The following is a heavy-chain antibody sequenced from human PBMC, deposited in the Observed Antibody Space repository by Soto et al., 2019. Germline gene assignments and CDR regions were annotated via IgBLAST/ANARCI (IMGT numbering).Heavy chain of an antibody. CDR3: TLGSWSAETFDI. Sequence: QVQLVQSGAEVKKPGSSVKVSCKASGGTCSTYTIIWVLQAPGQGLEWMGRILPMLDITNSAQRFQGRVTITADKSTSTAYLELSSLRSEDTAVYYCTLGSWSAETFDIWGRGTMVTVSS. CDR1: GGTCSTYT. CDR2: ILPMLDIT. J-gene: IGHJ3*02. V-gene: IGHV1-69*02. D-gene: IGHD6-13*01.